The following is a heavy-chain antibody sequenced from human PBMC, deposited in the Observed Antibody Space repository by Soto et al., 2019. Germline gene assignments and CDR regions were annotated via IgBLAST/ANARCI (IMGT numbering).Heavy chain of an antibody. CDR3: AKVISSWYYYYTDV. D-gene: IGHD2-2*01. CDR1: GFTFSSYG. Sequence: QVQLVESGGGVVQPGRSLRLSCAASGFTFSSYGMHWVRQAPGKGLEWVAVISYDGSNKYYADSVKGRFTISRDNSKNTLYLQMNSLRAEDTAVYYCAKVISSWYYYYTDVWGKGTTVTAFS. J-gene: IGHJ6*03. CDR2: ISYDGSNK. V-gene: IGHV3-30*18.